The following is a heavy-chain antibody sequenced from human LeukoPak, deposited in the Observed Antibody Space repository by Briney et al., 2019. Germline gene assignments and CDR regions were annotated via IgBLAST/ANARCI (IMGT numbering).Heavy chain of an antibody. CDR1: GSTFSSYA. CDR2: IIPIFGTA. J-gene: IGHJ4*02. V-gene: IGHV1-69*05. D-gene: IGHD1-26*01. Sequence: SVKVSCKASGSTFSSYAISWVRQAPGQGLEWMGGIIPIFGTANYAQKLQGRVTITTDESTSTAYMELSSLRSEDTAVYYCATPSLRYSGSYLYDYWGQGTLVTVSS. CDR3: ATPSLRYSGSYLYDY.